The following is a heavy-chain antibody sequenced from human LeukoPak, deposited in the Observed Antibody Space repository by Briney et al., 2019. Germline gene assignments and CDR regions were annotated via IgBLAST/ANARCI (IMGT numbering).Heavy chain of an antibody. CDR3: AKVLIADSYYDSTWAHDGFDM. V-gene: IGHV3-21*06. Sequence: GGSLRLSCAVSGFTFSAYSMNWVRQAPAKGLEWLSSISRSRWYHNFADPVKGRLTISRDNAKNPVFLQMNSLRAEDTAVYYCAKVLIADSYYDSTWAHDGFDMWGQGTMVTVSS. J-gene: IGHJ3*02. CDR2: ISRSRWYH. D-gene: IGHD3-22*01. CDR1: GFTFSAYS.